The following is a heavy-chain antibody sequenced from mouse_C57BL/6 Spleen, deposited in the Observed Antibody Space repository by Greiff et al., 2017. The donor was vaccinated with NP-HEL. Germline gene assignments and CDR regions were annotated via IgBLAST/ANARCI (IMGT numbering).Heavy chain of an antibody. J-gene: IGHJ1*03. CDR2: IDPSDSET. Sequence: FPLQPPGAELVRPGSSVKLSCKASGYTFTSYWMHWVKQRPIQGLEWIGNIDPSDSETHYNQKFKDKATLTVDKSSSTAYMQLSSLTSEDSAVYYCARSQTGAHWYFDVWGTGTTVTVSS. D-gene: IGHD4-1*01. CDR3: ARSQTGAHWYFDV. CDR1: GYTFTSYW. V-gene: IGHV1-52*01.